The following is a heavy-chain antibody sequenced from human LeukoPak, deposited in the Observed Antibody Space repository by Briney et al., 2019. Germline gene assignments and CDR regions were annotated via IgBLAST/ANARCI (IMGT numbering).Heavy chain of an antibody. V-gene: IGHV4-61*02. Sequence: SQTLSLTCTVSGGSISSGSYYWSWIRQPAGKGLEWIGRIYTSGSTNYNPSLKSRVTISVDTSKNQFSLKLSSVTAADTAVYYCARSPQPPDWYFDLWGRGTLVTVSS. CDR1: GGSISSGSYY. CDR2: IYTSGST. CDR3: ARSPQPPDWYFDL. J-gene: IGHJ2*01.